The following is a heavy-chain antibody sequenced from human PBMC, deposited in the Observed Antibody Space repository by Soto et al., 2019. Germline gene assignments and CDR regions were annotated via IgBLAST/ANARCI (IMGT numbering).Heavy chain of an antibody. Sequence: GGSLRLSCAASGFTFSSYSMNWVRQAPGKGLEWVSYISSSSSTIYYADSVKGRFTISRDNAKNSLYLQMNSLRDEDTAVYYCARMDCSSTSCYGRGAFDIWGQGTMVTVSS. D-gene: IGHD2-2*01. CDR2: ISSSSSTI. J-gene: IGHJ3*02. V-gene: IGHV3-48*02. CDR1: GFTFSSYS. CDR3: ARMDCSSTSCYGRGAFDI.